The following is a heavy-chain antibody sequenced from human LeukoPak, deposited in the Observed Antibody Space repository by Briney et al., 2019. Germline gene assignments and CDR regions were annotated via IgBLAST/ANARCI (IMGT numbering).Heavy chain of an antibody. V-gene: IGHV3-48*03. D-gene: IGHD3-9*01. CDR2: ISSSGSTI. CDR1: GFTFSSYE. Sequence: PGGSLRLSCAASGFTFSSYEMNWVRQAPGNGLEWVSYISSSGSTIYYADSVKGRFTISRDNAKNSLYLQMNSLRAEDTAVYYCAREMAYFDWSAIDYWGQGTLVTVSS. J-gene: IGHJ4*02. CDR3: AREMAYFDWSAIDY.